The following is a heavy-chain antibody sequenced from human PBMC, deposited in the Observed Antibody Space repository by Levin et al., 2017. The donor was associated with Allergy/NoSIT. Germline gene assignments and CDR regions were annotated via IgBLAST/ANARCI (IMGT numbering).Heavy chain of an antibody. CDR2: IRNKANSYTT. CDR3: RARRGVGGDNHEGDY. Sequence: GESLKISCAASGFTLSDHYADWVRQAPGKGLEWVGRIRNKANSYTTEYAASVKGRFTIFRDDSKNSLYLQMNSLRTDEDTAVYYCRARRGVGGDNHEGDYWGQGALVTVSS. CDR1: GFTLSDHY. J-gene: IGHJ4*02. V-gene: IGHV3-72*01. D-gene: IGHD3-10*01.